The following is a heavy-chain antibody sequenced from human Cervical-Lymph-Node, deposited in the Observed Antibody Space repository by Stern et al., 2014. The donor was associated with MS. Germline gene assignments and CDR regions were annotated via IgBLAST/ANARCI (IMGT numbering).Heavy chain of an antibody. CDR3: ARDPDKWNNAFFYFDY. J-gene: IGHJ4*02. Sequence: VQLVQSGAEVKKPGASVKVSCKASGYTFTGHYLYWVRQDPGQGLEWMGWINPNSGGTNYAQKFQGRVTMTRDTSISTAYMEMTRLRSDDTAVYYCARDPDKWNNAFFYFDYWGQGTLVTVSS. CDR2: INPNSGGT. CDR1: GYTFTGHY. V-gene: IGHV1-2*02. D-gene: IGHD1/OR15-1a*01.